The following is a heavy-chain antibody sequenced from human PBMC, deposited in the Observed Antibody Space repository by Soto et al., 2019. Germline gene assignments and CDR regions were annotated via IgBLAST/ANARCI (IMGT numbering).Heavy chain of an antibody. CDR2: IIPIFGTA. D-gene: IGHD2-2*02. V-gene: IGHV1-69*13. CDR3: ERGDIVVVPAAIRDDYYGMDV. J-gene: IGHJ6*02. Sequence: SVKVSCKASGGTFSSYAISWVRQAPGQGLEWMGGIIPIFGTANYAQKFQGRVTITAEESTRTAYMELRRLRCEETAVYYCERGDIVVVPAAIRDDYYGMDVWGQ. CDR1: GGTFSSYA.